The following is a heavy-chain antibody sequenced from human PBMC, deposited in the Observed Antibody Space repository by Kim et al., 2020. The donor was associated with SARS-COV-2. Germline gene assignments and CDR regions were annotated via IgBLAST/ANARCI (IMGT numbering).Heavy chain of an antibody. J-gene: IGHJ3*02. V-gene: IGHV3-64*01. D-gene: IGHD3-9*01. Sequence: GGSLRLSCAASGFTFSSYAMHWVRQAPGKGLEYVSAISSNGGSTYYANSVKGRFTISRDNSKNTLYLQMGSLRAEDMAVYYCARGFDILTGYYSGPDAFDIWGQGTMVTVSS. CDR1: GFTFSSYA. CDR2: ISSNGGST. CDR3: ARGFDILTGYYSGPDAFDI.